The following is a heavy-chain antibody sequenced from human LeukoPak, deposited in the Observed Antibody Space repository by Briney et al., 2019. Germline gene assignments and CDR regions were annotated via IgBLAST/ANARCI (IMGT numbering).Heavy chain of an antibody. CDR1: GDSISDYY. D-gene: IGHD6-13*01. Sequence: SETLSLTCTVSGDSISDYYWSWMRQPPGKGLEWIGNIHYSESTNFNPSLKSRVAIAVDTSKNQFSLSMRSVTAADTAVYYCARVSAAGMEFHYGMDVWGQGTTVFVSS. J-gene: IGHJ6*02. CDR3: ARVSAAGMEFHYGMDV. V-gene: IGHV4-59*01. CDR2: IHYSEST.